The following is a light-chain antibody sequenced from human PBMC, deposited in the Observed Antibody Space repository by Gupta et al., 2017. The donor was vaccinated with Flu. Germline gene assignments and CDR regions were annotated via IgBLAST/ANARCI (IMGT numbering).Light chain of an antibody. J-gene: IGKJ2*01. CDR1: QSVLYSSNNKNY. Sequence: DIVMTQSPDSLAVSLGERATINCKSSQSVLYSSNNKNYLAWYQQKPGQPPKLLIYWAPTRESGVPDRFSGSGSGTDFTLTISSLQAEDVAVYYCQQEDSTPYIFGQGTKMDIK. V-gene: IGKV4-1*01. CDR2: WAP. CDR3: QQEDSTPYI.